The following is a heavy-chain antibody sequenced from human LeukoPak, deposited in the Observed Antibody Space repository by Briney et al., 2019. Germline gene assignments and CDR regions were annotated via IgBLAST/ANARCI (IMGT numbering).Heavy chain of an antibody. V-gene: IGHV3-33*01. CDR2: IWYDGSNK. Sequence: GGSLRLSCAASGFTFSSYGMHWVRQAPGEGLEWVAIIWYDGSNKYYADSVKGRFTISRDNSKNTLYLQMNSLRAEDTAVYYCARDWEQWLVLGYWGQGTLVTVSS. D-gene: IGHD6-19*01. CDR3: ARDWEQWLVLGY. J-gene: IGHJ4*02. CDR1: GFTFSSYG.